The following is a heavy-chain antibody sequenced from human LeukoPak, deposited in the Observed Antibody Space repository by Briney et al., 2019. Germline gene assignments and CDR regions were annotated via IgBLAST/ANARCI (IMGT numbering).Heavy chain of an antibody. V-gene: IGHV1-2*06. J-gene: IGHJ4*02. Sequence: ASVKVSCKASGYTFTGYYMHLVRQAPGQGLEWMGRINPNSGGTNYAQKFQGRVTMTRDTSISTAYMELSRLRSDDTAVYYCARDQIMITFGGVIDDYWGQGTLVTVSS. CDR1: GYTFTGYY. CDR3: ARDQIMITFGGVIDDY. D-gene: IGHD3-16*02. CDR2: INPNSGGT.